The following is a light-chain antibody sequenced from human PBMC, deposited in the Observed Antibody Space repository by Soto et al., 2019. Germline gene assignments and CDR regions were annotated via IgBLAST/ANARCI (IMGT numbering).Light chain of an antibody. V-gene: IGLV2-23*03. J-gene: IGLJ3*02. CDR1: SSDVGGYNL. Sequence: QSALTQPASVSGSPGQSITISCTGTSSDVGGYNLVSWYQQHPGKAPKLMIYEGSKRPSGVSHRFSGSNSGNTASLTISGLQAEDEAHYYCCSYADTSTFVFGGGTKVTVL. CDR3: CSYADTSTFV. CDR2: EGS.